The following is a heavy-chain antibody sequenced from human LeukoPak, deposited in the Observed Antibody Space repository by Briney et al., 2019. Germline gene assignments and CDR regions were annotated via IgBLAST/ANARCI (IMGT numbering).Heavy chain of an antibody. V-gene: IGHV4-59*01. D-gene: IGHD3-10*01. J-gene: IGHJ4*02. CDR3: ARSRRYLGYFDY. CDR1: GGSISSYY. Sequence: PSETLSLTCTDSGGSISSYYWSWIRQPPGKGLEWIGYIYYSGSTNYNPSLKSRVTISVDTSKNQFSLKLSSVTAADTAVYYCARSRRYLGYFDYWGQGTLVTVSS. CDR2: IYYSGST.